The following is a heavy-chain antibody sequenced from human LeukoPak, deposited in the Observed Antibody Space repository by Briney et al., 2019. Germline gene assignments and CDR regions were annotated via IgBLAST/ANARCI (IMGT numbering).Heavy chain of an antibody. J-gene: IGHJ4*02. V-gene: IGHV1-18*01. CDR1: GYSENFYG. CDR3: AGSLGYCTSNVCYLKY. D-gene: IGHD2-8*01. Sequence: ASVKVSCKTSGYSENFYGITWVRQVAGQGLEWREWISAQHGQTEYAPNSQDRVTMTTDTYTNTAYMELRSLRSDDTAVYYCAGSLGYCTSNVCYLKYWGQGTLVTVSS. CDR2: ISAQHGQT.